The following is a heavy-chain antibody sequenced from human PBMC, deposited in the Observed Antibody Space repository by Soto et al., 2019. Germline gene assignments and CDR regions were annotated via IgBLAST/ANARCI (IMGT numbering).Heavy chain of an antibody. CDR1: GYTFTSYD. CDR3: AGLRSETGGPRFDP. V-gene: IGHV1-8*01. CDR2: MNPNSGNT. J-gene: IGHJ5*02. Sequence: QVQLVQSGAEVKKPGASVKVSCKASGYTFTSYDINWVRQATGQGLEWMGWMNPNSGNTGHAQKFQGRVTMTRNTSISTAYMELSSLRSEDTAVYYCAGLRSETGGPRFDPWGQGTLVTVSS. D-gene: IGHD1-26*01.